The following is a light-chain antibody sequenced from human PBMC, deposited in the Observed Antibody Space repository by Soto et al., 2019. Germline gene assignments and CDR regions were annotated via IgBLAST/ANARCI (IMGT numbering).Light chain of an antibody. Sequence: DIQMTQSPSSLSSSVGDRVTFTCRASQSISNWLAWYKQKPGKAPKLLIYKASTLESGVPSRFRGSGSGTEFTLTISSLKADDFAIYYCQQYNGYRLAFGGGTKVDIK. CDR3: QQYNGYRLA. V-gene: IGKV1-5*03. CDR1: QSISNW. CDR2: KAS. J-gene: IGKJ4*01.